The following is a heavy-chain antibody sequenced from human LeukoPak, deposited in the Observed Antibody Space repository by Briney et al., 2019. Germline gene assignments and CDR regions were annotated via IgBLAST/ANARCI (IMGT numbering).Heavy chain of an antibody. CDR1: GFTVSSNY. V-gene: IGHV3-66*02. Sequence: GGSMRLSCAASGFTVSSNYMSWVRQAPGKGLEWVSVIYSGGSTYYADSVKGRFTISRDNSKNTLYLQMSSLRAEDTAVYYCASREGDKAGYSYGYRYYYYMDVGGKGTTVTVSS. J-gene: IGHJ6*03. CDR3: ASREGDKAGYSYGYRYYYYMDV. D-gene: IGHD5-18*01. CDR2: IYSGGST.